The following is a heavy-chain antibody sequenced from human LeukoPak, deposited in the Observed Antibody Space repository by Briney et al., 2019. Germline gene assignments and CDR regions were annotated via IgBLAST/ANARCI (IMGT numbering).Heavy chain of an antibody. CDR1: GFTFSSYA. J-gene: IGHJ4*02. CDR2: ISYDGSNK. D-gene: IGHD2-15*01. V-gene: IGHV3-30-3*01. Sequence: GGFLRLSCAASGFTFSSYAMHWVRQAPGKGLEWVAVISYDGSNKYYADSVKGRFTISRDNSKNTLYLQMNSLRAEDTAVYYCARDDCSGGSCYSGPVDYWGQGTLVTVSS. CDR3: ARDDCSGGSCYSGPVDY.